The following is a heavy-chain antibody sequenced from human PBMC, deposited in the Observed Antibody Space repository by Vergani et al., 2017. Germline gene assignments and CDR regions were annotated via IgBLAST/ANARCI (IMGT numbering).Heavy chain of an antibody. CDR2: IYPGDSDT. Sequence: EVQLVQSGAEVKTPGASLQISCTGSVYSFTSYWIGWVRQMPGEGLEWMGIIYPGDSDTRYSPSFQGQVTIPADKSISTAYLQWSSLKASDNAMYYCARSSSSGWYYYYGMDVWGQGP. CDR1: VYSFTSYW. V-gene: IGHV5-51*01. D-gene: IGHD6-13*01. J-gene: IGHJ6*02. CDR3: ARSSSSGWYYYYGMDV.